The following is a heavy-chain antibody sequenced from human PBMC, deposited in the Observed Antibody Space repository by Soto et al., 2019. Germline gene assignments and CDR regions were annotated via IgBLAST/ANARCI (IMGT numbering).Heavy chain of an antibody. CDR1: GDSVSSNSAA. D-gene: IGHD4-4*01. Sequence: SQTLSLTCVISGDSVSSNSAAWNWIRQSPSRGLEWLGRTYYRSKWYNDYVVSVKSRITINPDTSKNQFSLQLNSVTPEDTAVYYCAREGYSNYESFFHYFDYWGQGTLVTVSS. CDR2: TYYRSKWYN. J-gene: IGHJ4*02. CDR3: AREGYSNYESFFHYFDY. V-gene: IGHV6-1*01.